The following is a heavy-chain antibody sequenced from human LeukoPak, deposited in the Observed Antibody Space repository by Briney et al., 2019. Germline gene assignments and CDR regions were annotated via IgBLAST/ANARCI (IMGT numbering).Heavy chain of an antibody. CDR1: GFTFSSYG. D-gene: IGHD3-9*01. J-gene: IGHJ5*02. CDR3: AKELRALRYFDWLFSDP. V-gene: IGHV3-33*06. CDR2: IWYDGSNK. Sequence: PGRSLRLSCAASGFTFSSYGMHWVRQAPGKGLEWVAVIWYDGSNKYYADSVKGRFTISRDNSKNTLYLQMNSLRAEDTAVYYCAKELRALRYFDWLFSDPWGQGTLVTVSS.